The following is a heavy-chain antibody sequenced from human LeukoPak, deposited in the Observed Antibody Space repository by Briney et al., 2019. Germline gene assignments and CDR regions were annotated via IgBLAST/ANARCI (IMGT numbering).Heavy chain of an antibody. Sequence: SETLSLTCTVSDGSLSSSGYYWGWIRQPPGKGLEWIGNIYYSGSTYYNPSLKSRVTISIDTSKNQFSLKLSSLTAADTAVYYCASVYTSRWFIDYWGQGTLVTVSS. J-gene: IGHJ4*02. CDR1: DGSLSSSGYY. V-gene: IGHV4-39*07. CDR3: ASVYTSRWFIDY. D-gene: IGHD6-13*01. CDR2: IYYSGST.